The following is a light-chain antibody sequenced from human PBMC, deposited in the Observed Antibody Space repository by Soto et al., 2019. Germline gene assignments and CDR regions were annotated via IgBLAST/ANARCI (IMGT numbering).Light chain of an antibody. Sequence: DIQMTQFPSSLSASVGDRVTITCRASQSISDYLNWYQKKPGKAPKLLIYGTSYLQSEVPSRFSGRGSGTDFTLTISSLQLEDFATYFCQQSYATANTFCQRTRLEIK. CDR1: QSISDY. J-gene: IGKJ2*01. CDR2: GTS. V-gene: IGKV1-39*01. CDR3: QQSYATANT.